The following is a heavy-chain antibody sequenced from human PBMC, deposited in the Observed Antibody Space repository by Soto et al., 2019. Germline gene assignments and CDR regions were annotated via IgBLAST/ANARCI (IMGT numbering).Heavy chain of an antibody. CDR2: ISFNNGDT. CDR1: GYTFSSYT. Sequence: GASVKVSCKTSGYTFSSYTISWVRQAPGQGLEWMGWISFNNGDTKYAQKFQGRVTMTTDTSTSTAHMELRSLRSDDTAVYYCARDRDVVLVPPPTYDYYYYGMDVWGQGTTVTVSS. CDR3: ARDRDVVLVPPPTYDYYYYGMDV. J-gene: IGHJ6*02. V-gene: IGHV1-18*04. D-gene: IGHD2-8*02.